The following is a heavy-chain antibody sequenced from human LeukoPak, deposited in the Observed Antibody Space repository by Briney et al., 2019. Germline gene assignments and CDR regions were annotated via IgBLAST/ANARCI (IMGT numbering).Heavy chain of an antibody. V-gene: IGHV1-69*02. J-gene: IGHJ4*02. CDR2: IIPILGIA. Sequence: SAKVSCKASGGTFSSYTISWVRQAPGQGLEWMGRIIPILGIANYAQKFQGRVTITADKSTSTAYMELSSLRSEDTAVYYCARASGSYLAPVDYWGQGTLVTVSS. CDR3: ARASGSYLAPVDY. D-gene: IGHD1-26*01. CDR1: GGTFSSYT.